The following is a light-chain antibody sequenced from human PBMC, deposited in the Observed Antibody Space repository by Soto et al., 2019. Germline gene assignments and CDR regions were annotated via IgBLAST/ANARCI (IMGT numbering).Light chain of an antibody. CDR1: NSNLGAGYD. CDR2: GNR. V-gene: IGLV1-40*01. J-gene: IGLJ3*02. Sequence: QSVLTQPPSVSGVPGQRVTISCTANNSNLGAGYDVHWYQQLPGAAPKLVVFGNRNRPSGVPERFSGSKSGTSASLAITGLQAEDEGDFYCQAYDYSLTAFVFGGGTKLTVL. CDR3: QAYDYSLTAFV.